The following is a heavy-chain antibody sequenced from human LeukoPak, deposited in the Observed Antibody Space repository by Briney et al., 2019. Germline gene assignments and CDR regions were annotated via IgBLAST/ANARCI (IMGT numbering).Heavy chain of an antibody. CDR1: GFTFSDYY. CDR2: ISSSGSTI. CDR3: AKEVVGWSSSPDY. D-gene: IGHD2-2*01. Sequence: PGGSLRLSCAASGFTFSDYYMSWIRQAPGKGLEWVSYISSSGSTIYYADSVKGRFTISRDNSKNTLYLQMNSLRAEDTAVYYCAKEVVGWSSSPDYWGQGTLVTVSS. V-gene: IGHV3-11*01. J-gene: IGHJ4*02.